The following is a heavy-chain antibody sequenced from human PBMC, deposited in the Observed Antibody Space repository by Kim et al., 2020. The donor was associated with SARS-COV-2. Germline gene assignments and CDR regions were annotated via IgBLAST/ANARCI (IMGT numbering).Heavy chain of an antibody. CDR3: ARDYNYYGSGYYFDY. Sequence: GGSLRLSCAASGFTFSSYAMHWVRQAPGKGLEWVAVISYDGSNKYYADSVKGRFTISRDNSKNTLYLQMNSLRAEDTAVYYCARDYNYYGSGYYFDYWG. CDR2: ISYDGSNK. V-gene: IGHV3-30*04. J-gene: IGHJ4*01. D-gene: IGHD3-10*01. CDR1: GFTFSSYA.